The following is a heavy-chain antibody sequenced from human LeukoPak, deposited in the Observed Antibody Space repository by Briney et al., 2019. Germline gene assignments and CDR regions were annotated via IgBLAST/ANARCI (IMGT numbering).Heavy chain of an antibody. CDR2: IIPIFGTA. Sequence: SVKVSCKASGGTFSSYAISWVRQAPGQGLEWMGGIIPIFGTANYAQKFQGRVTITADKSTSTAYMELSSLRSEDTAVYYCASGPYDYVWGSYLHYWGQGTLVTVSS. CDR3: ASGPYDYVWGSYLHY. J-gene: IGHJ4*02. V-gene: IGHV1-69*06. CDR1: GGTFSSYA. D-gene: IGHD3-16*02.